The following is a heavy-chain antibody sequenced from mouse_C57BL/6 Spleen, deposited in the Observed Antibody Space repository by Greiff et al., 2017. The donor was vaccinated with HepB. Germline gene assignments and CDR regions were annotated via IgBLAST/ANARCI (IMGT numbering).Heavy chain of an antibody. CDR3: ARGAYYWTY. CDR2: IYPSDSET. V-gene: IGHV1-61*01. CDR1: GYTFTSYW. J-gene: IGHJ3*01. Sequence: VKLQQPGAELVRPGSSVKLSCKASGYTFTSYWMDWVKQRPGQGLEWIGNIYPSDSETHYNQKFKDKATLTVDKSSSTAYMQLSSLTSEDSAVYYCARGAYYWTYWGQGTLVTVSA. D-gene: IGHD2-10*01.